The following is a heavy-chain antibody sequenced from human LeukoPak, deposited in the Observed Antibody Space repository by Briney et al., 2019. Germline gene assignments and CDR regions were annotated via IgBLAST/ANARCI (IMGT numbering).Heavy chain of an antibody. CDR1: GGSISSYY. CDR2: IYYSGST. D-gene: IGHD1-26*01. Sequence: PSETLSLTCTVSGGSISSYYWSWIRQPLGKGLEWIGYIYYSGSTNYNPSLRSRVTISVDTSKNQFSLKLSSVTAADTAVYYCARAGQGGYYYYYMDVWGKGTTVTVSS. J-gene: IGHJ6*03. V-gene: IGHV4-59*01. CDR3: ARAGQGGYYYYYMDV.